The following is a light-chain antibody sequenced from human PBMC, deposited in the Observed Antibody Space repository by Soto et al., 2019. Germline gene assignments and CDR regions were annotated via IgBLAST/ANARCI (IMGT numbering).Light chain of an antibody. CDR3: QKYTSGPRT. CDR1: QGISNF. V-gene: IGKV1-27*01. J-gene: IGKJ1*01. CDR2: AAS. Sequence: DIQMTQWPSSVPGSVGDRVTIPCLSIQGISNFLAWYQQKPGKVPMLLIYAASTWQSGVPARFSGSGSGTDFTLTISSLQPEDFAIYYCQKYTSGPRTFGQGTKVDTK.